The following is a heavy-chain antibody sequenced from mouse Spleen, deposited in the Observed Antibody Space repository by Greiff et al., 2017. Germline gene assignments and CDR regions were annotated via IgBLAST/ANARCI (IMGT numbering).Heavy chain of an antibody. CDR1: GYSFTGYY. D-gene: IGHD2-1*01. J-gene: IGHJ3*01. CDR2: INPSTGGT. V-gene: IGHV1-42*01. Sequence: VQLQQSGPELVKPGASVKISCKASGYSFTGYYMNWVKQSPEKSLEWIGEINPSTGGTTYNQKFKAKATLTVDKSSSTAYMQLKSLTSEDSAVYYCARGFYYGNYWFAYWGQGTLVTVSA. CDR3: ARGFYYGNYWFAY.